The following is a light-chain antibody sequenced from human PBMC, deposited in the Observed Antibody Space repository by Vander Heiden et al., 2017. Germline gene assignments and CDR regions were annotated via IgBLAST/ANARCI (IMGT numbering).Light chain of an antibody. J-gene: IGKJ4*01. Sequence: EIVLTQSPATLSLSPGERATLSCRASQSVSSYLAWSQQKPGQAPRLLIYEASNRATGIPARFSGSGSGTDFTLTISSLEPEDFAVYYCQQRSNWPLTFGGGTKVEIK. CDR1: QSVSSY. V-gene: IGKV3-11*01. CDR3: QQRSNWPLT. CDR2: EAS.